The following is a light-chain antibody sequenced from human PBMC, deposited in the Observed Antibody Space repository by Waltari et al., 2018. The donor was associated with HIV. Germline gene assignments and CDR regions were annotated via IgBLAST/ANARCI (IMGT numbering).Light chain of an antibody. V-gene: IGLV2-14*01. CDR2: GVT. J-gene: IGLJ2*01. Sequence: QSALTQPASVSGSPGQSLTITCTGTNRNIGFLHLVSWYQQSPGKAPQLIIYGVTSRPPGDSNRFSGSKSGNTASLTISGLQTDDEAEYYCNSYSSDDTVVFGGGTKLTVL. CDR1: NRNIGFLHL. CDR3: NSYSSDDTVV.